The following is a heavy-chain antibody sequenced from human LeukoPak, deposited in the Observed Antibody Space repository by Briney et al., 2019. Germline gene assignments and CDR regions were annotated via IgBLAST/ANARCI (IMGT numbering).Heavy chain of an antibody. D-gene: IGHD1-26*01. V-gene: IGHV5-51*01. J-gene: IGHJ6*02. Sequence: GESLKISCQGSGYSFTSYWIGWVRQMPGKGLEWMGIIYPGDSDTRYSPSFQGQVTISADKSISTAYLQWSSLKASDTAMYYCARHGSGSYDYYYYGMDVWGQGTTVTVSS. CDR3: ARHGSGSYDYYYYGMDV. CDR2: IYPGDSDT. CDR1: GYSFTSYW.